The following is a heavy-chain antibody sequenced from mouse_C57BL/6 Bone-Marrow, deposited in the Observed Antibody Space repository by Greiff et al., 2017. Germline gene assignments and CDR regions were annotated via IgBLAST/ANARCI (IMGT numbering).Heavy chain of an antibody. Sequence: EVQLKQSGPELVKPGASVKISCKASGYSFTGYYMNWVKQSPEKSLEWIGEINPSTGGTTYNQKFKAKATLTVDKSSSTAYMQLKSLTSEDSAVYYCARKVGSSPLAYWGQGTLVTVSA. J-gene: IGHJ3*01. CDR3: ARKVGSSPLAY. V-gene: IGHV1-42*01. D-gene: IGHD1-1*01. CDR2: INPSTGGT. CDR1: GYSFTGYY.